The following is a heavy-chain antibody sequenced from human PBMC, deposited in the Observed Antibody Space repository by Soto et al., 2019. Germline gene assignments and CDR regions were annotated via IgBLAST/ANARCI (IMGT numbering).Heavy chain of an antibody. CDR2: ISAYNGNT. CDR3: ARVRNVPAARYYFGMDV. CDR1: GYTFTNYG. J-gene: IGHJ6*02. D-gene: IGHD2-2*01. V-gene: IGHV1-18*01. Sequence: ASVKVSCKASGYTFTNYGISWVRQAPGQGLEWMGWISAYNGNTNYAQKLQGRVTMTTDTSTSTAYMELRSLRSEDTAVYYCARVRNVPAARYYFGMDVWGQGTTVTVSS.